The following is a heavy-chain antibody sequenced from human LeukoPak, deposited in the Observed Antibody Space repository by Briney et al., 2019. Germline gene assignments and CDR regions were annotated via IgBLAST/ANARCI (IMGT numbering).Heavy chain of an antibody. V-gene: IGHV3-53*01. J-gene: IGHJ4*02. CDR3: ASWPVGWYGEDS. CDR1: GFTVSSNY. Sequence: GGSLRLSCAASGFTVSSNYMSWVRQAPGKGLEWVSVIYSGGSTYYADSVKGRFTISRDNSKNTLYLQMNSLRAEDTAVYYCASWPVGWYGEDSWGQGTLVTVSS. CDR2: IYSGGST. D-gene: IGHD6-19*01.